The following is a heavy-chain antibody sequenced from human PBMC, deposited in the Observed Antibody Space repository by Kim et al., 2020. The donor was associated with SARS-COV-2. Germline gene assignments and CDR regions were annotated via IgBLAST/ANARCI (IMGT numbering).Heavy chain of an antibody. D-gene: IGHD2-15*01. Sequence: GSEKYQSASVKGRFTISRDNAKTSLYLQMSSLRGEDTAVYYWVRGWSMDAWGQGTPVTVSS. J-gene: IGHJ6*02. V-gene: IGHV3-7*01. CDR2: GSEK. CDR3: VRGWSMDA.